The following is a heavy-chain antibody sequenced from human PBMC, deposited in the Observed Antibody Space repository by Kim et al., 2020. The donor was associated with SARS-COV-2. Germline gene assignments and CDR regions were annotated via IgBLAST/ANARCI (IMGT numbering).Heavy chain of an antibody. CDR2: ISWNSGSI. CDR3: AKLGQIKRGDAFDI. V-gene: IGHV3-9*01. D-gene: IGHD3-16*01. J-gene: IGHJ3*02. Sequence: GGSLRLSCAASGFTFDDYAMHWVRQAPGKGLEWVSGISWNSGSIGYADSVKGRFTISRDNAKNSLYLQMNSLRAEDTALYYCAKLGQIKRGDAFDIWGQGTMVTVSS. CDR1: GFTFDDYA.